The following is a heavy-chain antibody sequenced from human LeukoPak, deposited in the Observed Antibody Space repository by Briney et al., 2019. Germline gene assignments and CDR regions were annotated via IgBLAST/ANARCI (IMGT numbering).Heavy chain of an antibody. V-gene: IGHV4-34*01. Sequence: KPSETLSLTCAVYGGSFSGHYWSGIRQPPGKGLEWIGEMNHHGNTNYNPSLKSRVTISVDTSKNQFSLRLSAVTAADTAVYYCARRPLVGGIDSWGQGALVTVSS. CDR3: ARRPLVGGIDS. CDR2: MNHHGNT. CDR1: GGSFSGHY. D-gene: IGHD1-26*01. J-gene: IGHJ4*02.